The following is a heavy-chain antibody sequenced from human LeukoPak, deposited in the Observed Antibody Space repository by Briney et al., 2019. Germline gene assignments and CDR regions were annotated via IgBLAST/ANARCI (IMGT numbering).Heavy chain of an antibody. D-gene: IGHD6-13*01. V-gene: IGHV1-8*03. Sequence: ASVKVSCKASGYTFANYDINWVRQATGQGLEWMGWMNPNRGNTGYAQKFQGRVTITRNTSISTANMELSSLRSEDTAVYYCARGRSSSRSGGFDYWGQGTLVTVSS. J-gene: IGHJ4*02. CDR1: GYTFANYD. CDR3: ARGRSSSRSGGFDY. CDR2: MNPNRGNT.